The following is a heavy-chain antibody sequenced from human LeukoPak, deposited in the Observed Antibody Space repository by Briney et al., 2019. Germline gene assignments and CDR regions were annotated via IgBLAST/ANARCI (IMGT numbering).Heavy chain of an antibody. CDR3: AIGSERIWFGELLLGSWFDY. V-gene: IGHV1-18*01. J-gene: IGHJ4*02. CDR1: GYTFTNYG. CDR2: ISAYNGHT. Sequence: ASVKVSCKAFGYTFTNYGISWVRQAPGQGLEWMGWISAYNGHTNYAQRLQGRVTMTTDTSTSTAYMELRSLRSDDTAVYYCAIGSERIWFGELLLGSWFDYWGQGTLVTVSS. D-gene: IGHD3-10*01.